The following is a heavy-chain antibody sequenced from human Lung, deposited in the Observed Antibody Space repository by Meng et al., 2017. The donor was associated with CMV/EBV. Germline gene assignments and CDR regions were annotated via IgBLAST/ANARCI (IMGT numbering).Heavy chain of an antibody. Sequence: GESLKISCAASGFTVSRNYMNWVRQAPGKGLEWVSLIDTGGSTYYADSVKGRLTTSRDNSKNTLYFEMNSLRVEDTAVYYCARSIGYCSSISCYPEDSGYYYYGMAVWGQG. CDR2: IDTGGST. CDR3: ARSIGYCSSISCYPEDSGYYYYGMAV. D-gene: IGHD2-2*03. CDR1: GFTVSRNY. J-gene: IGHJ6*02. V-gene: IGHV3-66*02.